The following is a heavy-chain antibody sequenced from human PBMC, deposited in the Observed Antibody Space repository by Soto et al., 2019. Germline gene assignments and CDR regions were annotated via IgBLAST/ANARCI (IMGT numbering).Heavy chain of an antibody. Sequence: SETLSLTCAVYGGSFSGYYWSWIRQPPGKGLEWTGEINHSGSTNYNPSLKSRVTISVDTSKNQFSLKLSSVTAADTAVYYCARGRLPHLGYYGMDVWGQGTTVTVSS. J-gene: IGHJ6*02. CDR1: GGSFSGYY. V-gene: IGHV4-34*01. CDR2: INHSGST. D-gene: IGHD5-12*01. CDR3: ARGRLPHLGYYGMDV.